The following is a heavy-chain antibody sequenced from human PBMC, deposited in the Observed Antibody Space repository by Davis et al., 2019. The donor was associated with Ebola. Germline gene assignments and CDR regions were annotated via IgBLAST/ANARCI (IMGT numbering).Heavy chain of an antibody. CDR3: ASHDYGVDYYQYYGMDV. Sequence: GGSLRLSCAAPGFTFSSNSMNWVRQAPGKGLEWVSSVSGSGASTYYADSVKGRFTISRDNAKSSLYLQLNSLRAEDTAVYYCASHDYGVDYYQYYGMDVWGKGTTVTVSS. V-gene: IGHV3-21*01. CDR2: VSGSGAST. D-gene: IGHD4/OR15-4a*01. J-gene: IGHJ6*04. CDR1: GFTFSSNS.